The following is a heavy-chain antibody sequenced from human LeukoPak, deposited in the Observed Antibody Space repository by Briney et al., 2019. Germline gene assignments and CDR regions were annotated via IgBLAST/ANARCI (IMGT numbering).Heavy chain of an antibody. V-gene: IGHV5-51*01. CDR1: GYSFTSYW. Sequence: GESLKISCKGSGYSFTSYWIGWVRQMPGKGLEWMGIIYPGDSDTRYSPSFQGQVTISADKSISTAYLQWSSLKASDTAVYYCARHRRITMVRGVIGIAFDIWGQGTMVTVSS. CDR3: ARHRRITMVRGVIGIAFDI. D-gene: IGHD3-10*01. CDR2: IYPGDSDT. J-gene: IGHJ3*02.